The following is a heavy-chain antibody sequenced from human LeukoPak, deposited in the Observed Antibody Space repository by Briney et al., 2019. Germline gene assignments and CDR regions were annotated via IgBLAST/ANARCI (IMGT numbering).Heavy chain of an antibody. CDR2: IYYSGST. Sequence: SETLSLTCTVSGGSISSGGYYWSWLRQHPGKGLEWIGYIYYSGSTYYNPSLKSRVTISVDTSKNQFSLKLSSVTAADTAVYYCARASYYYMDVWGKGTTVTVSS. J-gene: IGHJ6*03. CDR1: GGSISSGGYY. CDR3: ARASYYYMDV. V-gene: IGHV4-31*03.